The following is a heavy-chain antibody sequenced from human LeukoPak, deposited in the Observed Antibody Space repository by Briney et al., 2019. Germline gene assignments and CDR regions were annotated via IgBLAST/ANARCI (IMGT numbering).Heavy chain of an antibody. CDR3: TLNNWYENGFDP. J-gene: IGHJ5*02. Sequence: GGSLRLSCAASVFTFSNYWMHWVRQAPGKGLGWVSRLNSDGSSTNYADPVKGRFTISRDNAKNTLYLQMNSLKTEDTAVYYCTLNNWYENGFDPWGQGTLVTVSS. V-gene: IGHV3-74*01. CDR1: VFTFSNYW. CDR2: LNSDGSST. D-gene: IGHD1-1*01.